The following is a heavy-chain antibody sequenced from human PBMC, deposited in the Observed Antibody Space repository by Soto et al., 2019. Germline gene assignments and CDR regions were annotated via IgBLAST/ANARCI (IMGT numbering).Heavy chain of an antibody. CDR3: AGGTHATFGGVTVYYYYGMDV. J-gene: IGHJ6*02. D-gene: IGHD3-16*01. CDR2: IFPIFNTA. V-gene: IGHV1-69*01. Sequence: QEQLVQSGAEVKKPGSSVKVSCKASGGTFSSYGFSWVRQAPGQGLEWEGDIFPIFNTANYAQKFQGRVTITADESTSTVYMDLSSLRSDDTAVYYCAGGTHATFGGVTVYYYYGMDVWGQGTTVTVSS. CDR1: GGTFSSYG.